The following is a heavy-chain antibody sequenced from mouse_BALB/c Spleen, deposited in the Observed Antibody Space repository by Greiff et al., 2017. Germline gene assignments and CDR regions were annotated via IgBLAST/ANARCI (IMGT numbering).Heavy chain of an antibody. CDR3: ARSPGAMDY. CDR2: INPYNDGT. Sequence: EVKLMESGPELVKPGASVKMSCKASGYTFTSYVMHWVKQKPGQGLEWIGYINPYNDGTKYNEKFKGKATLTSDKSSSTAYMELSSLTSEDSAVYYCARSPGAMDYWGQGTSVTVSS. V-gene: IGHV1-14*01. J-gene: IGHJ4*01. CDR1: GYTFTSYV.